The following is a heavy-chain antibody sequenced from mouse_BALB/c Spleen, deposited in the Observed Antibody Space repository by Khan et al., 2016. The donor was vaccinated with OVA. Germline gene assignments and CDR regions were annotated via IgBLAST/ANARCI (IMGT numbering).Heavy chain of an antibody. V-gene: IGHV5-9-1*01. CDR2: ISTGGRKI. Sequence: EVELVESGGGLVKPGGSLKLSCAASGLTFSSSAMSWVRQTPEKRLEWVATISTGGRKIYYADSVKGRFTISRDNAKKPLSLQMSSLRSEDTAMYCWAGSITPVVAFYYWGQGTTLTVSA. J-gene: IGHJ2*01. D-gene: IGHD1-1*01. CDR1: GLTFSSSA. CDR3: AGSITPVVAFYY.